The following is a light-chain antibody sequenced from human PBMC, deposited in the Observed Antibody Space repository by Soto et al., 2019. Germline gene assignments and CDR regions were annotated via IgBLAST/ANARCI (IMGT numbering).Light chain of an antibody. CDR3: QQYGSSSYT. V-gene: IGKV3-20*01. J-gene: IGKJ2*01. CDR1: QSISSSY. Sequence: EIVLTQSPGTLSLSPGERATLSCRASQSISSSYLAWYQQKPGQAPRLLIYAASSRATGIPDRFSGSGSGKDFTLTISRLEPEDFAVYYWQQYGSSSYTFGQGTQLEIK. CDR2: AAS.